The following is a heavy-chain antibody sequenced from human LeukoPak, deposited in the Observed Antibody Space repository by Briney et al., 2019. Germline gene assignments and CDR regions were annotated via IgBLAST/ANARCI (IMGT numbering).Heavy chain of an antibody. D-gene: IGHD1-26*01. CDR3: ARDYRLTQIQY. CDR2: IYYSGTT. V-gene: IGHV4-39*07. Sequence: PSETLSLTCTVSGGSISSSSYYWGWIRQPPGKGLEWLGTIYYSGTTYYNPSLKSRVTISVDTSKNQFSLRLSSVTAADTAVYYCARDYRLTQIQYWGQGTLVTVSS. J-gene: IGHJ1*01. CDR1: GGSISSSSYY.